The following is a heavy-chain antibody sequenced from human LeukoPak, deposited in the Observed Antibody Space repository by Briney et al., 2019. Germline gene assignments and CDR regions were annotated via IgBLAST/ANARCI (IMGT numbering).Heavy chain of an antibody. J-gene: IGHJ4*02. Sequence: SETLSLSCAVYGGSFSGYYWSWIRQPPGKGLEWSGEINHSESNNYYPPRKSRLNISVNQSKNQFALKLSSVTAADTAVYYCARGLVLRMYAIGFDYWGRGTLVTVSS. CDR2: INHSESN. V-gene: IGHV4-34*01. CDR3: ARGLVLRMYAIGFDY. D-gene: IGHD2-8*01. CDR1: GGSFSGYY.